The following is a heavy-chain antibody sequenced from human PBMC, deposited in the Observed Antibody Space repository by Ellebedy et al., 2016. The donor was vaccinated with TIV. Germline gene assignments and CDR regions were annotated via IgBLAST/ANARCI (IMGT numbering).Heavy chain of an antibody. CDR2: IIPIFGTA. J-gene: IGHJ4*02. D-gene: IGHD2-2*01. Sequence: SVKVSCXASGGTFSSYAISWVRQAPGQGLEWMGGIIPIFGTANYAQKFQGRVTITADESTSTAYMELSSLRSEDTAVYYCARHNCSSTSCRFDYWGQGTLVTVSS. CDR1: GGTFSSYA. CDR3: ARHNCSSTSCRFDY. V-gene: IGHV1-69*13.